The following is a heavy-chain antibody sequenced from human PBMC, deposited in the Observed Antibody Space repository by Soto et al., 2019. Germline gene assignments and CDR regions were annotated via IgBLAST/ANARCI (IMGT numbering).Heavy chain of an antibody. CDR3: SRVLYLVPLTGPDAFDI. D-gene: IGHD2-8*01. Sequence: SQTLPITCAISGDSVSSNSAAWNWIRQSPSRGLEWLGRTYYRSKWYNDYATSVKSRIIINPDTSKNQFSLQLNSVTPEDTAVDYCSRVLYLVPLTGPDAFDIWGQGTMVTVSS. J-gene: IGHJ3*02. CDR1: GDSVSSNSAA. CDR2: TYYRSKWYN. V-gene: IGHV6-1*01.